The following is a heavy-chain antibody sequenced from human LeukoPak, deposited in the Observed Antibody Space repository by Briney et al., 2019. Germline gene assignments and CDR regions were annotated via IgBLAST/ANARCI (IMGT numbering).Heavy chain of an antibody. V-gene: IGHV1-46*01. D-gene: IGHD3-10*01. CDR2: INSGDGGT. CDR3: AREWGPGSSWYFDF. CDR1: GYSFTSYC. J-gene: IGHJ4*02. Sequence: ASVKVSCKGSGYSFTSYCMHWVRQAPGQGLEWMGAINSGDGGTTLPQKFQGRVTLTRDTSTSTLYMELSSLRSEDTAIYYCAREWGPGSSWYFDFWGQGTLVTVSS.